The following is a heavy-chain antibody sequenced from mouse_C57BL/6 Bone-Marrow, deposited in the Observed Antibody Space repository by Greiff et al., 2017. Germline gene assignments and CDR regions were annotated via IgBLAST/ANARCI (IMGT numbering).Heavy chain of an antibody. J-gene: IGHJ3*01. CDR3: ARRQVWFAD. CDR2: ISGGGGNT. Sequence: DVKLVESGGGLVKPGGSLKLPCAASGFTFSSYTMSWVRQTPEKRLEWVATISGGGGNTYYPDSVKGRFTISRDNATNTLYLQMSSLRSEDTALYYCARRQVWFADWGKGTLVTVSA. D-gene: IGHD3-2*01. V-gene: IGHV5-9*01. CDR1: GFTFSSYT.